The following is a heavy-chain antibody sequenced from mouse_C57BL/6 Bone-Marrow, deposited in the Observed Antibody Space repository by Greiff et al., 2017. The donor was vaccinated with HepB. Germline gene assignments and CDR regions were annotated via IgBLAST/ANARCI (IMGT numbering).Heavy chain of an antibody. CDR3: ARAGGQLRLPYAMDY. Sequence: ESGPGLVKPSQSLSLTCSVTGYSITSGYYWNWIRQFPGNKLEWMGYISYDGSNNYNPSLKNRISITRDTSKNQFFLKLNSVTTEDTATYYCARAGGQLRLPYAMDYWGQGTSVTVSS. V-gene: IGHV3-6*01. CDR1: GYSITSGYY. CDR2: ISYDGSN. D-gene: IGHD3-2*02. J-gene: IGHJ4*01.